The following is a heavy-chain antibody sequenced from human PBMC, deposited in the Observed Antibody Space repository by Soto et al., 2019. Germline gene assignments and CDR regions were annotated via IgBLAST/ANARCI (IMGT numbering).Heavy chain of an antibody. Sequence: GGSLRLSCAASGFTFSSYGMHWVRQAPGKGLEWVAVISYDGSNKYYADSVKGRFTISRDNSKNTLYLQMNSLRAEDTAVYYCAKSFYSSGWYGEHTVDYWGQGTLVTVSS. CDR1: GFTFSSYG. J-gene: IGHJ4*02. CDR3: AKSFYSSGWYGEHTVDY. V-gene: IGHV3-30*18. CDR2: ISYDGSNK. D-gene: IGHD6-19*01.